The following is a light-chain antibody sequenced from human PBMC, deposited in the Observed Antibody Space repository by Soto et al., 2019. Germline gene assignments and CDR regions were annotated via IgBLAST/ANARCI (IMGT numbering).Light chain of an antibody. Sequence: QTVVTQEPSFSVSPGGTVTLTCGLSSGSVSTSYYPSWYQQTPGQAPRTLIYSTNTRSSGVPDRFSGSILGNKAALTITGEQADDESDYYCVLYMGSGISVFGGGTQLTVL. CDR1: SGSVSTSYY. V-gene: IGLV8-61*01. CDR3: VLYMGSGISV. CDR2: STN. J-gene: IGLJ2*01.